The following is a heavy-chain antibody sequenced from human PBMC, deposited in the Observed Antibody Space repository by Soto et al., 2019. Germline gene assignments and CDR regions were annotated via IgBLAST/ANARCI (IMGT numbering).Heavy chain of an antibody. CDR1: GYTFTSYG. D-gene: IGHD3-16*02. Sequence: QVPLVQSGAEVKKPGASVKVSCKASGYTFTSYGISWVRQAPGQGLEWMGWISAYNGNTNYAQKLQGRVTMTTDTSTSTAYMELRSLRSDDTAVYYCATGEGVYDYVWGSYRDNGVYFQHWGQGTLVTVSS. CDR3: ATGEGVYDYVWGSYRDNGVYFQH. V-gene: IGHV1-18*01. J-gene: IGHJ1*01. CDR2: ISAYNGNT.